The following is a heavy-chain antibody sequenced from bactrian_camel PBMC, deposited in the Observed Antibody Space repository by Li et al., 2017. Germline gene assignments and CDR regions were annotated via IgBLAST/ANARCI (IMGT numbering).Heavy chain of an antibody. Sequence: VQLVESGGGLVQPGGSLRLSCAASGFTFSRYAMSWVRQAPGKGLEWVSAINSGNGGNTYYADSVKGRFTISRDNAKNTVYLQMNSLKPEDTAMYYCAAGAATRYTECQSGDKWYTFSGQGTQVTVS. D-gene: IGHD2*01. CDR2: INSGNGGNT. V-gene: IGHV3S40*01. J-gene: IGHJ4*01. CDR1: GFTFSRYA.